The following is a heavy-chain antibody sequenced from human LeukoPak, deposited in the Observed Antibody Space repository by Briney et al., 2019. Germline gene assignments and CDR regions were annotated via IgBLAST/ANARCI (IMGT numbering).Heavy chain of an antibody. D-gene: IGHD2-21*01. CDR1: GGSVTDYY. Sequence: SETLSLTCTVSGGSVTDYYWSWIRQSPGKGLEWIGYIYYSGSTNYNPSLKSRVTISVDTSKNQFSLKLSSVTAADTAVYYCARGVVIAPQTFDYWGQGTLVTVSS. CDR2: IYYSGST. CDR3: ARGVVIAPQTFDY. V-gene: IGHV4-59*02. J-gene: IGHJ4*02.